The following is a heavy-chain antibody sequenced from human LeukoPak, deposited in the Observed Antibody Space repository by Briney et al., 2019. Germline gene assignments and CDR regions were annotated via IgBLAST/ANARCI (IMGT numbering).Heavy chain of an antibody. V-gene: IGHV3-23*01. J-gene: IGHJ5*02. CDR3: AKDSGSYPNGLNWFDP. CDR2: ISGSGGST. D-gene: IGHD1-26*01. Sequence: PGGSLRLSCAASGFTFSSYAMSWVRQAPGKGLEWVSAISGSGGSTYYADSVKGRFTISRDNSKNTLYLQMNSLRAEDTAVYYCAKDSGSYPNGLNWFDPWGQGTLVTVSS. CDR1: GFTFSSYA.